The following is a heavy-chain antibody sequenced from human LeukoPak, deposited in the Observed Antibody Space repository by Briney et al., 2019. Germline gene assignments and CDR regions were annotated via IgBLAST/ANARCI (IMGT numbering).Heavy chain of an antibody. V-gene: IGHV1-18*01. CDR1: GYTFTSYG. CDR2: ISAYNGNA. D-gene: IGHD1-1*01. Sequence: ASVKVSCKASGYTFTSYGISWVRQAPGQGLEWMGWISAYNGNANYAQKLQGRVTMTTDTSTSTAYMELRSLRSDDTAVYYCARDSSRVPRPDYWGQGTLVTVSS. CDR3: ARDSSRVPRPDY. J-gene: IGHJ4*02.